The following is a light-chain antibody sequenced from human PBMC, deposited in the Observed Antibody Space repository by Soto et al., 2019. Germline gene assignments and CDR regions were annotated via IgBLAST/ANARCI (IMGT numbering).Light chain of an antibody. Sequence: AIQMTQSPSSLSASVGDTVTITCRASQGIRSDLGWYQQKPGTAPKVLIYSASSLQSGVPSRFSGSGSGTDCTLTISRLQPEDIATYYCLQDYRYPWTFGQGTKVEIK. J-gene: IGKJ1*01. V-gene: IGKV1-6*01. CDR3: LQDYRYPWT. CDR1: QGIRSD. CDR2: SAS.